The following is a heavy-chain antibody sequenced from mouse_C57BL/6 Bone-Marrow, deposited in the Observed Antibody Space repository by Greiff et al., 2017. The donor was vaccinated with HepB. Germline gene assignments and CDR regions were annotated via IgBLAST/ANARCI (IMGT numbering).Heavy chain of an antibody. V-gene: IGHV5-17*01. CDR2: ISSGSSTI. CDR3: ARRDDYDGFAWFAY. CDR1: GFTFSDYG. Sequence: DVMLVESGGGLVKPGGSLKLSCAASGFTFSDYGMHWVRQAPEKGLEWVAYISSGSSTIYYADTVKGRFTISRDNAKNTLFLQMTSLRSEDTAMYYCARRDDYDGFAWFAYWGQGTLVTVSA. J-gene: IGHJ3*01. D-gene: IGHD2-4*01.